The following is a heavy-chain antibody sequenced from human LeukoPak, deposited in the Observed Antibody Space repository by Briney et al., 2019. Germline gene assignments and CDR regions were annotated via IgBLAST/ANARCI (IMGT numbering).Heavy chain of an antibody. CDR3: AKRGGTTVTTSNFHMDV. D-gene: IGHD4-17*01. CDR1: GFTFSSYG. J-gene: IGHJ6*03. Sequence: GGSLRLSCAASGFTFSSYGMHRVRQAPGKGLEWVAFIGYDGSNKYTADSARGRFTLSRDNSKDTLYLQMNSLRAEDTAVYYCAKRGGTTVTTSNFHMDVWGKGTTVTVSS. V-gene: IGHV3-30*02. CDR2: IGYDGSNK.